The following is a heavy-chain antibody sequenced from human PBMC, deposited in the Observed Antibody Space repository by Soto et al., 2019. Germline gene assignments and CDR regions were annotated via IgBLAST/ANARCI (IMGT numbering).Heavy chain of an antibody. V-gene: IGHV1-69*08. CDR1: GGTFSSYT. CDR2: IIPILGIA. Sequence: QVQLVQSGAEVTKPGSSVKVSCKASGGTFSSYTISWVRQAPGQGLEWMGRIIPILGIANYAQKFQGRVTITADKSTSTAYMELSSLRSEDTAVYYCARENNTYTGAFDYWGQGTLVTVSS. CDR3: ARENNTYTGAFDY. D-gene: IGHD1-20*01. J-gene: IGHJ4*02.